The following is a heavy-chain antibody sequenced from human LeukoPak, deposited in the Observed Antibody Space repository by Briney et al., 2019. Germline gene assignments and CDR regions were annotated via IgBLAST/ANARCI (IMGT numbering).Heavy chain of an antibody. J-gene: IGHJ4*02. CDR2: IKKDGSEK. Sequence: GGSLRLSCTASGFIFSGSRMAWIRQAPGKGLEWVAIIKKDGSEKYYVDSMKGRFTISRDNAKNSLFLQMNSLRAEDTAIYYCTTDTWYSAGHWGQGTLVTVSS. CDR3: TTDTWYSAGH. CDR1: GFIFSGSR. D-gene: IGHD2-15*01. V-gene: IGHV3-7*03.